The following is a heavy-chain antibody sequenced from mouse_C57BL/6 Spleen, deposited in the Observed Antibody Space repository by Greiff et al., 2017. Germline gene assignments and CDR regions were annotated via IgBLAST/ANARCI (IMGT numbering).Heavy chain of an antibody. J-gene: IGHJ4*01. Sequence: QVQLKQPGAELVKPGASVKLSCKASGYTFTSYWMHWVKQRPGQGLEWIGYINPSSGYTKYNQKFKDKATLTADKSSSTAYMQLSSLTYEDAAVYYCARGDGYYERMDYWGQGTSVTVSS. CDR1: GYTFTSYW. D-gene: IGHD2-3*01. V-gene: IGHV1-7*01. CDR2: INPSSGYT. CDR3: ARGDGYYERMDY.